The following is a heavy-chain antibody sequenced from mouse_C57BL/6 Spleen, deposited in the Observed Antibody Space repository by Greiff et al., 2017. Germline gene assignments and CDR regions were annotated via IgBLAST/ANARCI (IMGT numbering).Heavy chain of an antibody. CDR2: IHPSDSDT. CDR3: ATGYYGSSHWYFDV. V-gene: IGHV1-74*01. Sequence: QVQLQQPGAELVKPGASVKVSCKASGYTFTSYWMHWVKQRPGQGLEWIGRIHPSDSDTNYNQKFKGKATLTVDKSSSTAYMPLSSLTSEYSAVXYCATGYYGSSHWYFDVWGTGTTVTVSS. CDR1: GYTFTSYW. D-gene: IGHD1-1*01. J-gene: IGHJ1*03.